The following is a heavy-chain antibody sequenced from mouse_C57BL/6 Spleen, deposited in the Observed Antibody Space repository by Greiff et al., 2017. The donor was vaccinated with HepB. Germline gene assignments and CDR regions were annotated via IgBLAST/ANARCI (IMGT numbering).Heavy chain of an antibody. V-gene: IGHV5-4*03. D-gene: IGHD1-1*01. Sequence: EVKLMESGGGLVKPGGSLKLSCAASGFTFSSYAMSWVRQTPEKRLEWVATISDGGSYTYYPDNVKGRFTISRDNAKNNLYLQMSHLKSEDTAMYYCATVVAEGTLRFDYWGQGTTLTVSS. CDR2: ISDGGSYT. CDR1: GFTFSSYA. CDR3: ATVVAEGTLRFDY. J-gene: IGHJ2*01.